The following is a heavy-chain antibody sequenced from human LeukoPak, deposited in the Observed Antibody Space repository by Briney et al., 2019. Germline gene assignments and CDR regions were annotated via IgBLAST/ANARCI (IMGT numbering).Heavy chain of an antibody. CDR3: AKLNYDFWSGYEDY. V-gene: IGHV3-23*01. D-gene: IGHD3/OR15-3a*01. CDR1: GFTFSSYA. Sequence: AGGSLRLSCAASGFTFSSYAMSWVRQAPGKGLEWVSAISGSGGSPYYADSVKGRFTISRDNSKNTLYLQMNSLRAEDTAVYYCAKLNYDFWSGYEDYWGQGTLITVSS. J-gene: IGHJ4*02. CDR2: ISGSGGSP.